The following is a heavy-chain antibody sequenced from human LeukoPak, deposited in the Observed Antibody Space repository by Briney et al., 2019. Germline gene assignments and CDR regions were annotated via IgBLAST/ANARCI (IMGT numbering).Heavy chain of an antibody. CDR2: ISSSSYI. CDR3: ASYLVAATIDY. D-gene: IGHD2-15*01. J-gene: IGHJ4*02. Sequence: PGGSLRLSCAASGFTFSSYSMNWVRQAPGKGLEWVSSISSSSYIYYADSVKGRFTISRDNAKNSLYLQMNSLRAEGTAVYYCASYLVAATIDYWGQGTLVTVSS. V-gene: IGHV3-21*01. CDR1: GFTFSSYS.